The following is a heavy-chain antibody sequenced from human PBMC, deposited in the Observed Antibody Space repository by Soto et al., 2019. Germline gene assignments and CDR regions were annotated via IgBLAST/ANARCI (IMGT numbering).Heavy chain of an antibody. CDR2: FDPEDGET. D-gene: IGHD2-2*01. CDR1: GYTLTELS. V-gene: IGHV1-24*01. Sequence: ASVKVSCKVSGYTLTELSMHWVRQAPGKGLEWMGGFDPEDGETIYAQKFQGRVTMTEDTSTDTAYMELSSLRSEDTAVYYCATEPRTDCSSTSRSDRGFDPWGQGTLVTVSS. J-gene: IGHJ5*02. CDR3: ATEPRTDCSSTSRSDRGFDP.